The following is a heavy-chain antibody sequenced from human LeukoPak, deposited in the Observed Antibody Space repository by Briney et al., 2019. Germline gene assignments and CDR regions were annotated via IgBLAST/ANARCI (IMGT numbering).Heavy chain of an antibody. Sequence: GGSLRLSCAASGFTFSSYAMSWVRQAPGKGLEWASAISGSGGSKYYAASVKGRFTISRDNSKNTLYLQMNSLRAEDTAVYYCAKDTLVWDYWGQGTLVTVSS. CDR3: AKDTLVWDY. CDR1: GFTFSSYA. D-gene: IGHD3-16*01. CDR2: ISGSGGSK. V-gene: IGHV3-23*01. J-gene: IGHJ4*02.